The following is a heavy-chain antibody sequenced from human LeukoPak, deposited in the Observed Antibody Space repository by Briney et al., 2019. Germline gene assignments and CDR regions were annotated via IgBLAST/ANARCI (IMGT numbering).Heavy chain of an antibody. CDR1: GFTFSSYW. Sequence: QSGGSLRLSCAASGFTFSSYWMSWVRQAPGKGLEWVANIKQDGSEKYYVDSVKGRFTISRDNAKNSLYLQMNSLRAEDTAVYYCARVRDYYGSGSYYNGETYYFDYWGQGTLVTVSS. J-gene: IGHJ4*02. CDR2: IKQDGSEK. CDR3: ARVRDYYGSGSYYNGETYYFDY. V-gene: IGHV3-7*04. D-gene: IGHD3-10*01.